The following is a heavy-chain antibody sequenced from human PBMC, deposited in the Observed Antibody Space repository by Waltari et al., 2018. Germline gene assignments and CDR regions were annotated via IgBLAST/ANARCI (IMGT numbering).Heavy chain of an antibody. CDR2: IYYIENT. CDR3: AGYCASTSCYEYAFDL. Sequence: QVQLQESGPGLCKSSETLSLTFAVSGVSISSSYWAWIRQPPGKGLEYSGYIYYIENTHYNPSLKSRLTISWDPSKNEVSLNLRSVTAADTAVYYCAGYCASTSCYEYAFDLWGQGTAVNVSS. J-gene: IGHJ3*01. CDR1: GVSISSSY. D-gene: IGHD2-2*01. V-gene: IGHV4-59*01.